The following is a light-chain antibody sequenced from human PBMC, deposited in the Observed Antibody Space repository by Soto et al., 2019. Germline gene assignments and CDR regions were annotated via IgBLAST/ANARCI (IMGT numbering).Light chain of an antibody. V-gene: IGLV4-69*01. CDR2: LNSDGSH. CDR3: QNWGTDIVV. CDR1: SGHSSYA. Sequence: QAVVTQSPSASASLGASVKLTCTLSSGHSSYAIAWHQQQPEKGPRYLMKLNSDGSHSKGDGIPDRFSGSSSGAERYLTIASLQYEEEADYCCQNWGTDIVVFGGGTKLTVL. J-gene: IGLJ2*01.